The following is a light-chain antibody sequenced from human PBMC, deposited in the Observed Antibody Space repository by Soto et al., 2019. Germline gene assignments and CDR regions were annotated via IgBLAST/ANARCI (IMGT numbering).Light chain of an antibody. CDR3: QSYDSTLSARYV. Sequence: QSVLTQPPSVSGAPGQRVTLSCTGSSSNIGAGYNVHWYQKLPGTAPKLLISADSNRPSGVPDRFSGSKSGTSASLAITGLQAEDEAEYYCQSYDSTLSARYVFGTGTKVTVL. CDR2: ADS. V-gene: IGLV1-40*01. J-gene: IGLJ1*01. CDR1: SSNIGAGYN.